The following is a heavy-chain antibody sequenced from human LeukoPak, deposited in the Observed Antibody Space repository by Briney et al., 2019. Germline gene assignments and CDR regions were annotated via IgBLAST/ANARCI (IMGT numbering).Heavy chain of an antibody. D-gene: IGHD6-13*01. CDR2: FDPEDGET. Sequence: ASVKVSCKVSGYTLTELSMHWVRQAPGKGLEWMGGFDPEDGETIYAQKFQGRVTMTEDTSTDTAYMELSSLRSEDTAVYYCATIRIAGGWGAYYFDYWGQGTLVTVSS. V-gene: IGHV1-24*01. CDR1: GYTLTELS. J-gene: IGHJ4*02. CDR3: ATIRIAGGWGAYYFDY.